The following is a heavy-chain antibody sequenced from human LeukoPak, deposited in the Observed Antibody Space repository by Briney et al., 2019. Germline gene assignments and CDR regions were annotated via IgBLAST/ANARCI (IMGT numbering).Heavy chain of an antibody. J-gene: IGHJ4*02. V-gene: IGHV3-48*02. CDR2: ISSSSSTI. CDR3: ARDAYYDSSGYYYDY. Sequence: GGSLRLSCAASGXTFSSYSMNWVRQAPGKGLEWVSYISSSSSTIYYADSVKGRFTISRDNAKNSLYLQMNSLRDEDTAVYYCARDAYYDSSGYYYDYWGQGTLVTVSS. CDR1: GXTFSSYS. D-gene: IGHD3-22*01.